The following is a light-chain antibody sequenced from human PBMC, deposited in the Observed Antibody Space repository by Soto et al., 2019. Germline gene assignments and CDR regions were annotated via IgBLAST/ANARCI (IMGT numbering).Light chain of an antibody. CDR2: GAS. CDR3: QQYNNWPPWT. V-gene: IGKV3-15*01. Sequence: EIVMTRSPATLSVSPGERATLSCRASQSISSSLAWYQQKPGQAPRLLIYGASTRATGIPARFSGSGSGTEFTLTISSLQSEDFAVYYCQQYNNWPPWTFGQGTKVDI. J-gene: IGKJ1*01. CDR1: QSISSS.